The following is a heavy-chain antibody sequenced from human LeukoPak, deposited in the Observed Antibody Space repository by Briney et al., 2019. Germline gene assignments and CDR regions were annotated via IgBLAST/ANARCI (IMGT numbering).Heavy chain of an antibody. V-gene: IGHV3-21*01. CDR3: ARVDEGYCSSTSCYSLGSGALDY. CDR1: GFTFSSYS. Sequence: GGSLRLSCAASGFTFSSYSMNWVRQAPGKGLEWVSSISSSSSYIYYAGSVKGRFTISRDNAKNSLYLQMNSLRAEDTAVYYCARVDEGYCSSTSCYSLGSGALDYWGQGTLVTVSS. D-gene: IGHD2-2*01. CDR2: ISSSSSYI. J-gene: IGHJ4*02.